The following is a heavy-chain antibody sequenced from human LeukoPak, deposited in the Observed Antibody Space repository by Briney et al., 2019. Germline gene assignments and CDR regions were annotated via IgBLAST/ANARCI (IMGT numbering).Heavy chain of an antibody. Sequence: SETLSLTCAVYGGSFSGYYWSWIRQPPGKGLEWIGEINHSGRTNDNPSLKSRVNMSVDTPKTQFSLKLSTATAAATALSYCALTWGDYWGQGTLVAVSS. CDR3: ALTWGDY. CDR2: INHSGRT. CDR1: GGSFSGYY. J-gene: IGHJ4*02. V-gene: IGHV4-34*01. D-gene: IGHD1-26*01.